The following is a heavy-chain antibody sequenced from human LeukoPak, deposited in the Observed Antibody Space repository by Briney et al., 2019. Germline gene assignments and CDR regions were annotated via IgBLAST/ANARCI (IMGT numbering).Heavy chain of an antibody. CDR3: AKAHYDILTGSHPLDY. CDR2: ISGSGGST. CDR1: GFTFSTYA. D-gene: IGHD3-9*01. V-gene: IGHV3-23*01. J-gene: IGHJ4*02. Sequence: GSLRLSCAASGFTFSTYAMSWVRQAPGKGLEWVSAISGSGGSTYYADSVKGQFTISRDNSKNTLYLQMNSLRAEDTAVYYCAKAHYDILTGSHPLDYWGQGTLVTVSS.